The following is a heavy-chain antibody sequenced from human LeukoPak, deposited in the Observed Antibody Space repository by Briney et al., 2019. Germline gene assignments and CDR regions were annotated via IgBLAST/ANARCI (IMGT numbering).Heavy chain of an antibody. V-gene: IGHV4-59*01. D-gene: IGHD2-2*01. CDR3: ARDKGYCSSTSCYGLDY. J-gene: IGHJ4*02. CDR1: GGSISSYY. CDR2: IYYSGST. Sequence: PSETLSLTCTVSGGSISSYYWSWIRQPPGKGLEWIGYIYYSGSTNYNPSLKSRVTISVDTSKNQFSLKLSSVTAADTAVYYCARDKGYCSSTSCYGLDYWGQGTLVTVSS.